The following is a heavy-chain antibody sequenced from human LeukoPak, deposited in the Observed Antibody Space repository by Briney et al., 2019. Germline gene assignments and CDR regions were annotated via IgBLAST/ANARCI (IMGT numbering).Heavy chain of an antibody. J-gene: IGHJ4*02. D-gene: IGHD2-2*01. V-gene: IGHV4-34*01. CDR1: GVSFSGYY. Sequence: SETLSLTCAVYGVSFSGYYWSWIRQPPGKGLEWIGEINHSGSTNYNPSLKSRVTISVDTSKTQFSLKLSSVTAADTAVYYCARDSSPPYWGQGTLVTVSS. CDR3: ARDSSPPY. CDR2: INHSGST.